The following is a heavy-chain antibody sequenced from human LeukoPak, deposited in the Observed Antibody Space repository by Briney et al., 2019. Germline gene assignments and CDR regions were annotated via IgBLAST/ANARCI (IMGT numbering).Heavy chain of an antibody. Sequence: SGGSLRLSCAASGFTFSRYAMGWVRQAPGKGLEWVSTISNTGQTTFYADSVRGRFTISRHNAMNTVYLEINSLRAEDTAVYFCATSDSYDGTIYFYVFKYWGQGTLVTVSS. CDR2: ISNTGQTT. J-gene: IGHJ4*02. D-gene: IGHD3-22*01. CDR1: GFTFSRYA. CDR3: ATSDSYDGTIYFYVFKY. V-gene: IGHV3-23*01.